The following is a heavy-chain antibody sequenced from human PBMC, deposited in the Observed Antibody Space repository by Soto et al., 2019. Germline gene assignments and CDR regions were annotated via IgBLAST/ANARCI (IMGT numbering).Heavy chain of an antibody. D-gene: IGHD3-22*01. CDR1: GYTFSNYG. Sequence: QVYLVQSGGEVIRPGASVQVSCRASGYTFSNYGISWVRQAPGHGLEWMGWITVYNGHTNYAQKFQGRLNMTTDTSTSTAYMELRSLRSDDTAVYYCARVEAPNYYDRSDSGDFDYWGQGTLVTVSS. CDR3: ARVEAPNYYDRSDSGDFDY. J-gene: IGHJ4*02. CDR2: ITVYNGHT. V-gene: IGHV1-18*01.